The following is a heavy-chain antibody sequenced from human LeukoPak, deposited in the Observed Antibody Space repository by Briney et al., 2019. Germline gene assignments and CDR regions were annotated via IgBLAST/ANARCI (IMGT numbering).Heavy chain of an antibody. CDR3: ARDRYYGSGYAFDI. CDR2: IYSDGST. Sequence: GGSLRLSCAASGFTFSSYAMSWVRQAPGKGLEWVSIIYSDGSTYYADSVKGRFTISRHNSKNTLYLQMNSLRAEDTAVYYCARDRYYGSGYAFDIWGQGTMVTVSS. V-gene: IGHV3-53*04. CDR1: GFTFSSYA. D-gene: IGHD3-10*01. J-gene: IGHJ3*02.